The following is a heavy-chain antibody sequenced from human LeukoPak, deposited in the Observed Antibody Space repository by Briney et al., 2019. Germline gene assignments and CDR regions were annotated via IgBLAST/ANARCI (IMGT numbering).Heavy chain of an antibody. CDR3: ARGSPEVSDCGGDCSDYYYGMDV. CDR2: IYYSGST. CDR1: GGSISRYY. V-gene: IGHV4-59*01. D-gene: IGHD2-21*02. Sequence: SETLSLTCTVSGGSISRYYWSWIRQPPGKGLEWIGYIYYSGSTNYNPSLKSRVTISVDTSKNQFSLKLSSVTAADTAVYYCARGSPEVSDCGGDCSDYYYGMDVWGQGTTVTVSS. J-gene: IGHJ6*02.